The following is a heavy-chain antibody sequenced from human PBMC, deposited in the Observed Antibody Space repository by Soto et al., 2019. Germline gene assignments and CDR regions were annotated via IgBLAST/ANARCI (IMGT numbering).Heavy chain of an antibody. Sequence: SETLSLTCAVSGGSISSGYWWGWVRQPPGKGLEWIGEISRGGNPNYNPSLKSRVTISVDTSNNEFSLRLNSVTAADTAVYYCVRNADFCYDFWGKGPLVTVSS. CDR2: ISRGGNP. D-gene: IGHD2-2*01. CDR3: VRNADFCYDF. J-gene: IGHJ4*02. CDR1: GGSISSGYW. V-gene: IGHV4-4*02.